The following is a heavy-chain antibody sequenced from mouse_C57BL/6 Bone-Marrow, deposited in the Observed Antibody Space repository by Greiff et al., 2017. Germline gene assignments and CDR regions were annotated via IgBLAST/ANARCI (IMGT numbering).Heavy chain of an antibody. V-gene: IGHV14-3*01. J-gene: IGHJ4*01. D-gene: IGHD2-5*01. CDR1: GFNIKNTY. Sequence: EVKLQESVAELVRPGASVKLSCTASGFNIKNTYMHWVKQRPEQGLEWIGRIDPANGNTKYAPKFQGKATITADTSSNTAYLQLSSLTSEDTAIYYCARRAYSNSYAMDYWGQGTSVTVSS. CDR2: IDPANGNT. CDR3: ARRAYSNSYAMDY.